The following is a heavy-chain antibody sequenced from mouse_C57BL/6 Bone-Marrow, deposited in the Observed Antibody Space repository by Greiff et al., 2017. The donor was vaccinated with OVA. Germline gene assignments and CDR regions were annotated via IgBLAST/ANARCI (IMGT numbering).Heavy chain of an antibody. CDR1: GFNIKDDY. CDR2: VDPENGDT. J-gene: IGHJ2*01. Sequence: EVQGVESGAELVRPGASVKLSCTASGFNIKDDYMHWVKQRPEQGLEWIGWVDPENGDTEYASKFQGKATITADTSSNTAYLQLSSLTSEDTAVYYCTRIYYWGQGTTLTVSS. CDR3: TRIYY. V-gene: IGHV14-4*01.